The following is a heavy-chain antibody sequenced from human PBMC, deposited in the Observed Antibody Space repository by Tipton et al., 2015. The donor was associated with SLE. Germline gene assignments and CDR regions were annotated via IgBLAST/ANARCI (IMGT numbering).Heavy chain of an antibody. V-gene: IGHV3-23*01. CDR1: GFTFSSYA. CDR2: ISGSGGST. D-gene: IGHD2-2*01. Sequence: GSLRLSCAASGFTFSSYAMSWVRQAPGKGLEWVSAISGSGGSTYYADSVKGRFTISRDNSKNTLYLQMNSLRAEDTAVYYCAKGGDCSSTSCRYWYFDLWGRGTLVTVSS. J-gene: IGHJ2*01. CDR3: AKGGDCSSTSCRYWYFDL.